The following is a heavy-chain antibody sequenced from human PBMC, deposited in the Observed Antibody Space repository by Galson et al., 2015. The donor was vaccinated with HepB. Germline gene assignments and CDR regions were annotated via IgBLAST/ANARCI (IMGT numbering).Heavy chain of an antibody. CDR3: TTVGPGSSGYYYLRGVGYYYYYMDV. CDR2: IKSKTDGGTT. Sequence: SLRLSCAASGFTFSNAWMNWVRQAPGKGLEWVGRIKSKTDGGTTDYAAPVKGRFTISRDDSKNTLYLQMNSLKTEDTAVYYCTTVGPGSSGYYYLRGVGYYYYYMDVWGKGTTVTVSS. V-gene: IGHV3-15*07. D-gene: IGHD3-22*01. CDR1: GFTFSNAW. J-gene: IGHJ6*03.